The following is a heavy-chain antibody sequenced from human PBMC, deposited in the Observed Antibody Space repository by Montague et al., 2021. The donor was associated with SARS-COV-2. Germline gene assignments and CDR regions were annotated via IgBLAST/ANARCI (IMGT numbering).Heavy chain of an antibody. CDR2: IYYNTGNT. CDR3: ARGTGYDYYFDC. D-gene: IGHD5-12*01. CDR1: GGSISDYY. V-gene: IGHV4-59*01. Sequence: SETLSLTSSVSGGSISDYYWNWIRQPPGKGLEWIGYIYYNTGNTNYNPSLQSRVTISLYTSKNQFSLNLRSVTAADTALYFCARGTGYDYYFDCWGLGTLVTVSS. J-gene: IGHJ4*02.